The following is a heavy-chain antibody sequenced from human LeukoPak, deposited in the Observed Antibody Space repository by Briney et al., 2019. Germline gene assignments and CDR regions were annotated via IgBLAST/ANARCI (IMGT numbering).Heavy chain of an antibody. CDR3: ARALWDYVWGSYRQTYYHYLDD. V-gene: IGHV3-7*04. CDR1: GFTFSSYW. CDR2: IKEDGSEK. D-gene: IGHD3-16*02. J-gene: IGHJ6*03. Sequence: PGGSLRLSCAASGFTFSSYWMRWVRQAPGKGLEWVAHIKEDGSEKYYVGSVEGRFTISRDNDKNSMYLQMNNLKVEDTAVYFCARALWDYVWGSYRQTYYHYLDDWGKGTTVPVSS.